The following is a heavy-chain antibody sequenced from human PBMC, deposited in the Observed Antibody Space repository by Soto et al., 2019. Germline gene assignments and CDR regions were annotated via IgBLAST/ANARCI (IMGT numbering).Heavy chain of an antibody. D-gene: IGHD3-9*01. CDR1: GGTFSSYA. V-gene: IGHV1-69*01. J-gene: IGHJ6*02. CDR2: IIPIFGTA. Sequence: QVQLVQSGAEVKKPGSSVKVSCKASGGTFSSYAISWVRQAPGQGLEWMGGIIPIFGTANYAQKFQGRVTITVDESTSTAYMELSSLRSEDTAVYYCARVKYYDILTGRTSYYYYGMDVWGQGTTVTVSS. CDR3: ARVKYYDILTGRTSYYYYGMDV.